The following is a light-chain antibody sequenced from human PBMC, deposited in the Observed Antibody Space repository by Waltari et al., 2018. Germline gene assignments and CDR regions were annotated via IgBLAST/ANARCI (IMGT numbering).Light chain of an antibody. V-gene: IGKV3-11*01. CDR2: DAS. CDR1: ESVSSY. Sequence: LVLTQSPATLSLSPGERATLSCRARESVSSYLAWYQQKPGQAPRLLIYDASNRATGIPARFSGSGSGTDFTLTISSLEPEDFAVYYCQQRSSWVTFGPGTIVDFK. J-gene: IGKJ3*01. CDR3: QQRSSWVT.